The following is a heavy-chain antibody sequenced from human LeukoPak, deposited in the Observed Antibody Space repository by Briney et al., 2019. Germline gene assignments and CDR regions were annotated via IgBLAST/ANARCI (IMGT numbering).Heavy chain of an antibody. CDR3: AKGSFGYCSSTSCYRSPNDY. D-gene: IGHD2-2*01. J-gene: IGHJ4*02. V-gene: IGHV3-23*01. Sequence: GGSLRLSCAASGFTFSSYAMSWVRQAPGKGLEWVSAISGSGGSTYYADSVKSRFTISRDNSKNTLYLQMNSLRAEDTAVYYCAKGSFGYCSSTSCYRSPNDYWGQGTLVTVSS. CDR2: ISGSGGST. CDR1: GFTFSSYA.